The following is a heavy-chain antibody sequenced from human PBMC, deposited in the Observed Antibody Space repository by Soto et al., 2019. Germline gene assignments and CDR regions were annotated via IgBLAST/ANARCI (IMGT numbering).Heavy chain of an antibody. CDR3: ARGRITMVRGVISWFDP. V-gene: IGHV4-34*01. D-gene: IGHD3-10*01. CDR2: INHSGST. J-gene: IGHJ5*02. CDR1: GGSFSGYY. Sequence: PSDTLSLTGSVYGGSFSGYYWSWIRPPPGKGLEWIGEINHSGSTNYNPSLKSRVTISVDTSKNQFSLKLSSVTAADTAVYYCARGRITMVRGVISWFDPWGQGTLVTVSS.